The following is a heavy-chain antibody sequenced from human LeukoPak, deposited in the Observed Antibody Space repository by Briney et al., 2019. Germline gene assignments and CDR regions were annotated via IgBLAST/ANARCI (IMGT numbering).Heavy chain of an antibody. CDR2: ISAYNGNT. J-gene: IGHJ4*02. CDR1: GYTFTSYG. Sequence: ASVKVSFKSSGYTFTSYGISWVRQAPGQGLEWMGFISAYNGNTNYAYELQGRVTMTTHTSTSTAYLELRSLRSDDTAVYYCTRSKEYSSSCHGWGQGTLVIVS. CDR3: TRSKEYSSSCHG. V-gene: IGHV1-18*01. D-gene: IGHD6-13*01.